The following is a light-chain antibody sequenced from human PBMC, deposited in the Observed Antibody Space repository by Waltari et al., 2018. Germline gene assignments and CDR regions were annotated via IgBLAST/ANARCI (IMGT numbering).Light chain of an antibody. CDR2: GAS. Sequence: EIVMTQSPATLSASPGERATLSCRASQSVSSSLAWYQQKPGQAPRLLIYGASTRATGIPARFSGSGSGTEFTLTISSLQSEDFAVYYCQQYNNWPYTFGQGTKLEIK. CDR3: QQYNNWPYT. V-gene: IGKV3-15*01. J-gene: IGKJ2*01. CDR1: QSVSSS.